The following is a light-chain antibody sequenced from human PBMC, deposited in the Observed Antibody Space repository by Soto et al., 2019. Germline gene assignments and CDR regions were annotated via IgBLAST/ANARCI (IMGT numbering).Light chain of an antibody. CDR1: QSVSSN. Sequence: ETVMTQSPATRSVPLGERVHLSWRASQSVSSNLAWYQQKPGQAPRLLIYGASTRATGIPARFSGSGSGTEFTLTISSPQPEDFAVYYCQQYNNWPITFGQGTRLEIK. CDR2: GAS. V-gene: IGKV3-15*01. J-gene: IGKJ5*01. CDR3: QQYNNWPIT.